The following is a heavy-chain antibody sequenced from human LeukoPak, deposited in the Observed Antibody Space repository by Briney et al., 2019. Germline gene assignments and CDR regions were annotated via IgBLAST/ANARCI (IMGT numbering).Heavy chain of an antibody. CDR3: ARRDSRLNGAFDI. D-gene: IGHD3-22*01. J-gene: IGHJ3*02. CDR2: ITGSSTYI. Sequence: GGSLRLSCAVSGFTFSAYAMNWVRQAPGKGLEWVSSITGSSTYIYYADSVKGRFTISRDNAKDSLYLQMNSLRAEDTALYYCARRDSRLNGAFDIWGQGTMVTVSS. CDR1: GFTFSAYA. V-gene: IGHV3-21*04.